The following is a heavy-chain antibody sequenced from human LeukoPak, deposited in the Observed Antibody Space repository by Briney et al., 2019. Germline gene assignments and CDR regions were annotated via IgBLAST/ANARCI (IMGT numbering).Heavy chain of an antibody. CDR1: GCSISGYY. CDR2: IHYTGGT. Sequence: SETLSLTCTVSGCSISGYYWSWIRQPPGKGLQFIGYIHYTGGTNYNPSLEIGVTLSVDTSKNQFSLKLRSVTAADTAVYYCARLSKDTVVLPAAMAHYFDSWGQGALVTVSS. D-gene: IGHD2-2*01. CDR3: ARLSKDTVVLPAAMAHYFDS. J-gene: IGHJ4*02. V-gene: IGHV4-59*08.